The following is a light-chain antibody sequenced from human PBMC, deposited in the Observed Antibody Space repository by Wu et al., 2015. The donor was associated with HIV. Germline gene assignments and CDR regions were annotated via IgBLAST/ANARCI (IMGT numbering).Light chain of an antibody. CDR1: QSVSSN. V-gene: IGKV3-15*01. J-gene: IGKJ1*01. CDR2: DVS. CDR3: QQYSSWPPRRT. Sequence: EIVMTQSPATLSVSPGESATLSCRASQSVSSNLAWYQQKLGQAPRLLMFDVSTRATGIPARFSGSGSGTEFTLTISSMQSEDFAVYYCQQYSSWPPRRTFGQGTKV.